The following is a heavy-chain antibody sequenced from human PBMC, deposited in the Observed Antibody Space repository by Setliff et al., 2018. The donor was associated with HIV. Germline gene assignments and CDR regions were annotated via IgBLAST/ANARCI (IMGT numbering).Heavy chain of an antibody. Sequence: ASVKVSCKASGYTFTSYDINWVRQAAGQGLEWMGWMNPNSGNTGYAQKFQGRVTMTRNTSISTAYMELSSLRSEDTAVYYCARAQQQLVLPSFYYYYYMDVWGKGTTVTVS. D-gene: IGHD6-13*01. J-gene: IGHJ6*03. CDR1: GYTFTSYD. V-gene: IGHV1-8*02. CDR2: MNPNSGNT. CDR3: ARAQQQLVLPSFYYYYYMDV.